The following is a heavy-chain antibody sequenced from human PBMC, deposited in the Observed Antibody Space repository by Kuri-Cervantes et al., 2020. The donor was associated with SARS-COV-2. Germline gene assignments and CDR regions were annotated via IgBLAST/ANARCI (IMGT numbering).Heavy chain of an antibody. Sequence: SCTVSGGSISSGSYYWSWIRQPAGKGLEWIGYIYTSGSTNYNPSLKSRVTISVDTSKNQFSLKLSSVTAADTAVYYCARLGIAAAGTGDYWGQGTLVTVSS. D-gene: IGHD6-13*01. CDR1: GGSISSGSYY. V-gene: IGHV4-61*09. CDR2: IYTSGST. J-gene: IGHJ4*02. CDR3: ARLGIAAAGTGDY.